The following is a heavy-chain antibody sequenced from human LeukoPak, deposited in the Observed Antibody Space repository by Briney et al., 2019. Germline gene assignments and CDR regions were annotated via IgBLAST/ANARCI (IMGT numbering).Heavy chain of an antibody. J-gene: IGHJ4*02. V-gene: IGHV4-59*01. D-gene: IGHD4-17*01. CDR2: VYYTGST. CDR1: GGSINNYY. CDR3: ARDSSTVTTRHFDY. Sequence: SETLSLTCTVSGGSINNYYWTWIRQPPGKGLECIGYVYYTGSTYYNPSLKSRVTISVDTSRNQFSLKLNSVTAADTAVYYCARDSSTVTTRHFDYWGQGTLVTVAS.